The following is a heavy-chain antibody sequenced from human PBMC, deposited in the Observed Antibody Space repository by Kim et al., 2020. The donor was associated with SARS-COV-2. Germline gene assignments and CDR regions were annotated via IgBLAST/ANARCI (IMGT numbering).Heavy chain of an antibody. D-gene: IGHD2-8*01. CDR1: GFTFSRYS. J-gene: IGHJ3*02. CDR2: IGISSTTM. V-gene: IGHV3-48*02. CDR3: TRGGMQWNAFDI. Sequence: GGSLRLSCAASGFTFSRYSMNWVRQAPGKGLEWVSHIGISSTTMYYVDSVRGRFTISRDNARDSVYLQMNSLRDEVAAAYYCTRGGMQWNAFDIWGQGTIVTVSS.